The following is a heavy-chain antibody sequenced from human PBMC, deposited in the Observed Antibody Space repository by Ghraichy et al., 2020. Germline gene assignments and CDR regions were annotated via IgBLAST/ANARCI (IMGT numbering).Heavy chain of an antibody. V-gene: IGHV1-69*13. Sequence: SVKVSCKASGGTFSSYAISWVRQAPGQGLEWMGGIIPIFGTANYAQKFQGRVTITADESTSTASMELSSLRSEDTAVYYCARTYDSSGYYEGGYFDYWGQGTLVTVSS. CDR3: ARTYDSSGYYEGGYFDY. CDR2: IIPIFGTA. CDR1: GGTFSSYA. D-gene: IGHD3-22*01. J-gene: IGHJ4*02.